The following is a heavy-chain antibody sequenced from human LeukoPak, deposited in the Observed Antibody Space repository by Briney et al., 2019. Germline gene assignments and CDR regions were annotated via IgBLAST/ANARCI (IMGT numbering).Heavy chain of an antibody. J-gene: IGHJ6*02. V-gene: IGHV3-30*14. CDR3: ARAEDYYYGMDV. Sequence: GGSLRLSCAASGFTFSGYPIHWVRQAPGKGLEWVAVISYDGSNKYYADSVKGRFTISRDNSKNTLYLQMNSLRAEDTAVYYCARAEDYYYGMDVWGQGTTVTVSS. CDR2: ISYDGSNK. CDR1: GFTFSGYP.